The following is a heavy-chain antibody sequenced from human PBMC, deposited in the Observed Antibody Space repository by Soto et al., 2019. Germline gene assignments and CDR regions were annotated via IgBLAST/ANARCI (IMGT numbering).Heavy chain of an antibody. Sequence: EVQLVESGGGLVKPGGSLRLSCAASGFTLSYYTMDWVRQAPGKGLEWVSSISSDSSHTYYADSVKGRFTISRDNAKNSLYLQMNRLRAEDTAVYYCAGEVASQRLGPWGQGTLVTVSS. CDR2: ISSDSSHT. CDR1: GFTLSYYT. CDR3: AGEVASQRLGP. J-gene: IGHJ5*02. V-gene: IGHV3-21*01.